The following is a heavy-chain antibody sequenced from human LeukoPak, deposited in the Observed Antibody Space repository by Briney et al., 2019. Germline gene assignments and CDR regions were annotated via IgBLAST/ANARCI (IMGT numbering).Heavy chain of an antibody. CDR3: AKKATVTPYYCYYMDV. D-gene: IGHD4-11*01. J-gene: IGHJ6*03. Sequence: PGGSLRLSCAAPGFTFSSYGMHWVRQAPGKGLEWVAFIRYDGSNKYYADSVKGRFTISRDNSKNTLYLQMNSLRAEDAAVYYCAKKATVTPYYCYYMDVWGKGTTVTVSS. CDR1: GFTFSSYG. V-gene: IGHV3-30*02. CDR2: IRYDGSNK.